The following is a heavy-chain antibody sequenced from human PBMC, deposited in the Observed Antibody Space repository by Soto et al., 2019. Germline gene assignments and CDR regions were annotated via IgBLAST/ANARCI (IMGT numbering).Heavy chain of an antibody. CDR3: ARGHYDFWSGYRDDNWFDP. Sequence: PSETLSLTCTVSGGSISSYYWSWIRQPPGKGLEWIGYIYYSGSTNYNPSLKSRVTISVDTSKNQFSLKLSSVTAADTAVYYCARGHYDFWSGYRDDNWFDPWGQGTLVTVSS. V-gene: IGHV4-59*01. CDR2: IYYSGST. CDR1: GGSISSYY. J-gene: IGHJ5*02. D-gene: IGHD3-3*01.